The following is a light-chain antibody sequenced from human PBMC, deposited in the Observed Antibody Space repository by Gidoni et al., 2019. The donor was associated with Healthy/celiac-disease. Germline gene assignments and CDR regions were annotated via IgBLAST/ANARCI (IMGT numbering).Light chain of an antibody. CDR3: QQYYSTPYT. CDR2: WAS. V-gene: IGKV4-1*01. CDR1: QSVLYSSNNMNY. J-gene: IGKJ2*01. Sequence: DIVMTQSPDSLAVSLGERATINCKSSQSVLYSSNNMNYLAWYQQKPGQPPNLLIYWASTRESGVPDRFSGSGSGTDFTFTISSLQAEDVAVYYCQQYYSTPYTFGQGTKLEIK.